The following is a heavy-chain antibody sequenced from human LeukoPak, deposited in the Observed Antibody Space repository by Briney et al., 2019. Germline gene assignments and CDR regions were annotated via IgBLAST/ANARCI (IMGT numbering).Heavy chain of an antibody. D-gene: IGHD2-2*03. J-gene: IGHJ4*02. CDR2: ISAYNGNT. Sequence: APVKVSCKASGYTFSSYGISWVRQAPGQGLEWMGWISAYNGNTNYAQKLQGRVTMTTDTSTSTAYMELRSLRSDDTAVYYCARGSGYCSSTSCYLNYWGQGTLVTVSS. CDR3: ARGSGYCSSTSCYLNY. CDR1: GYTFSSYG. V-gene: IGHV1-18*01.